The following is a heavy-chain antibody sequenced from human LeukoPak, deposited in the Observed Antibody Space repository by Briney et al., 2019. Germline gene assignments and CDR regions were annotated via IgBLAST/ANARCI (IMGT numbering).Heavy chain of an antibody. CDR2: INSDGSST. J-gene: IGHJ4*02. CDR3: ARGPRVRYCSSTSCFLDPFDY. CDR1: GFTFSSYW. Sequence: GGSLRLSCAASGFTFSSYWMHWVRQAPGKGLVWVSRINSDGSSTSYADSVKGRFTISRDNAKNTLYLQMNSLRAEDTAVYYCARGPRVRYCSSTSCFLDPFDYWGQGTLVTVSP. V-gene: IGHV3-74*01. D-gene: IGHD2-2*01.